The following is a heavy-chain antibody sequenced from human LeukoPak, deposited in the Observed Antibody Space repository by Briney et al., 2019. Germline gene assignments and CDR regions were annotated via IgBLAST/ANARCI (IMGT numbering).Heavy chain of an antibody. Sequence: GGSLRLSRTASGFIFGDYAMSWVRQAPGKGLEWVGFISSKSYGGTTEYAASVKGRFINSRDDYKSIAYLQMNSLKTEDTAVYYCTRDSGASGGSCYPWGQGTLVTVSS. CDR1: GFIFGDYA. CDR2: ISSKSYGGTT. J-gene: IGHJ5*02. V-gene: IGHV3-49*04. D-gene: IGHD2-15*01. CDR3: TRDSGASGGSCYP.